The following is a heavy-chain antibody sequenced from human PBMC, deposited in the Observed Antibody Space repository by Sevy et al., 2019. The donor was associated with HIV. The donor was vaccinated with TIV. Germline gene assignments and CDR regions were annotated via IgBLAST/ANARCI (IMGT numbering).Heavy chain of an antibody. V-gene: IGHV3-23*01. CDR3: AKGGQWLAAEYFQH. J-gene: IGHJ1*01. CDR1: GFTFSSYA. CDR2: ISGSGGST. D-gene: IGHD6-19*01. Sequence: GGSLRLSCAASGFTFSSYAMSWVRQAPGKGLEWVSAISGSGGSTYYGDSVKGRFTISRDNPKNTLYLQMNSLRAEDTAVYYCAKGGQWLAAEYFQHWGQGTLVTVSS.